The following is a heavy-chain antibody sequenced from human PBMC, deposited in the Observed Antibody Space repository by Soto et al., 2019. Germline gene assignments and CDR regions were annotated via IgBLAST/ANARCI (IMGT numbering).Heavy chain of an antibody. D-gene: IGHD3-22*01. J-gene: IGHJ6*02. CDR2: IYYSGST. V-gene: IGHV4-59*08. Sequence: SETLSLTCTVSGGSISSHYWSWIRQPPGKGLEWIGYIYYSGSTNYNPSLKSRVTISVDTSKNQFSLKLSSVTAADTAVYYCASTYDSSGYYYVGGYYYYYYGMDVWGQGTTVTVSS. CDR3: ASTYDSSGYYYVGGYYYYYYGMDV. CDR1: GGSISSHY.